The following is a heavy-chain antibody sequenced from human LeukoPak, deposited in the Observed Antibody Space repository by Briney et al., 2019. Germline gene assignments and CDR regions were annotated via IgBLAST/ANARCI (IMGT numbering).Heavy chain of an antibody. J-gene: IGHJ6*02. CDR3: ARDSEARYYYYGTDV. CDR1: GYTFTSYG. Sequence: GASVTVSCTASGYTFTSYGISWVRQAPGQGLEWMGWISAYNGNTNYAQKLQGRVTMTTDTSTSTAYMELRSLRSDDTAVYYCARDSEARYYYYGTDVWGQGTTVTVSS. V-gene: IGHV1-18*01. CDR2: ISAYNGNT.